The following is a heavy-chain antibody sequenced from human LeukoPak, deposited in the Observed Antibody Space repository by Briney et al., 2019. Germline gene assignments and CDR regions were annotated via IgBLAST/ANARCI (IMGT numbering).Heavy chain of an antibody. CDR2: IKPDGDEK. D-gene: IGHD3-10*01. J-gene: IGHJ3*01. CDR1: GFTFSTYC. Sequence: GGSLRLSCAASGFTFSTYCRTWLRQTPGKGLEWVANIKPDGDEKYYVDSVKGRFTISRDNTKNSLYLQMDSLTDEDTALYYCARDPYYYNSGSFAAFDLWGQGTMVTVSS. CDR3: ARDPYYYNSGSFAAFDL. V-gene: IGHV3-7*01.